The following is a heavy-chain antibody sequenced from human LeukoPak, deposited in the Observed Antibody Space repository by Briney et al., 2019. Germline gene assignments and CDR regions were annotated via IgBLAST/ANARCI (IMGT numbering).Heavy chain of an antibody. J-gene: IGHJ4*02. CDR1: GGSFSGYY. V-gene: IGHV4-34*01. CDR2: INHSGST. D-gene: IGHD3-9*01. CDR3: ARGGSHDILTGYGFRIDY. Sequence: SETLSLTCAVYGGSFSGYYWSWIRQPPGKGLEWIGEINHSGSTNYNPSLKSRVTISVDTSKNQFSLKLSSVTAADTAVYYCARGGSHDILTGYGFRIDYWGQGTLVTVSS.